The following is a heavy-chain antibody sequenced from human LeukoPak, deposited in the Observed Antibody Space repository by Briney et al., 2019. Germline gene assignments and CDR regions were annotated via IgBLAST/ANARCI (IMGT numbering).Heavy chain of an antibody. CDR1: GFTFSSYA. J-gene: IGHJ4*02. CDR2: ISGSGGST. V-gene: IGHV3-23*01. D-gene: IGHD3-22*01. Sequence: GGSLRLSCAASGFTFSSYAMSWVRQAPGKGLEWVSAISGSGGSTYYADSVKGRFTTSRDNSKNTLYLQMNSLRAEDTAVYYCAKSGYDSSGYYPFDYWGQGTLVTVSS. CDR3: AKSGYDSSGYYPFDY.